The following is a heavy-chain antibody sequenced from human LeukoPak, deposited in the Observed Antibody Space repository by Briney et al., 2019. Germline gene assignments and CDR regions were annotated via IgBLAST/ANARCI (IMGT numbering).Heavy chain of an antibody. D-gene: IGHD3-10*01. CDR2: MDYSGST. Sequence: SETLSLTCSVSGGSISTSSYYWGWIRQAPGKGLEWIGSMDYSGSTYYHPSLKSRVTISVGTSKNQLSLKLTSVTPADTAVYYCARTAKYYYGSETYYFFDYWGQGTLVTVSS. V-gene: IGHV4-39*07. CDR1: GGSISTSSYY. J-gene: IGHJ4*02. CDR3: ARTAKYYYGSETYYFFDY.